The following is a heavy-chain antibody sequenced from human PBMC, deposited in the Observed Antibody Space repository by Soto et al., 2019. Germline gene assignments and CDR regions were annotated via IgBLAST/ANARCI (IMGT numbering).Heavy chain of an antibody. D-gene: IGHD3-22*01. CDR2: ISGSGSTI. CDR3: AKVFYYYDSSGYNYFDY. Sequence: PGGSLRLSCAASGFTFSSYAVSWVRQAPGKGPEWISSISGSGSTIYYADSVKGRFTISRDNSKNTLYLQMSSLRAEDTAVYYCAKVFYYYDSSGYNYFDYWGQGTLVTVSS. J-gene: IGHJ4*02. CDR1: GFTFSSYA. V-gene: IGHV3-23*01.